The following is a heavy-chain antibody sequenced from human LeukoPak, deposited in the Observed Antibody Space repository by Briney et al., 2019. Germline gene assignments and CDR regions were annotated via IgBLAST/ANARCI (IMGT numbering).Heavy chain of an antibody. CDR2: IGGSGGST. Sequence: GGSLRLSCAASGFTFSSYAMSWVRQAPGKGLEWVSAIGGSGGSTYYADSVKGRFTISRDNSKNTLYLQMNSLRAEDAAVYYCAKGGEYYDILTGSSLGYWGQGTLVTVSS. D-gene: IGHD3-9*01. CDR3: AKGGEYYDILTGSSLGY. V-gene: IGHV3-23*01. J-gene: IGHJ4*02. CDR1: GFTFSSYA.